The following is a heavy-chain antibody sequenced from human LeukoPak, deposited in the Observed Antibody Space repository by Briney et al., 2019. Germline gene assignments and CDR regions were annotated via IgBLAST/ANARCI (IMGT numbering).Heavy chain of an antibody. CDR3: AKFSYGDYVA. D-gene: IGHD4-17*01. J-gene: IGHJ5*02. Sequence: GGSLRLSCAASGFTFSSYGMHWVRQAPGKGLEWVAFIRHDESNKYYADSVKGRFTISRDNSKNTLSLQMNSLRPDDTAVYYCAKFSYGDYVAWGQGTLVIVSS. V-gene: IGHV3-30*02. CDR1: GFTFSSYG. CDR2: IRHDESNK.